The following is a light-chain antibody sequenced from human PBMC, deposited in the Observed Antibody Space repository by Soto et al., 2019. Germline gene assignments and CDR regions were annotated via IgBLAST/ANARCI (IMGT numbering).Light chain of an antibody. V-gene: IGLV2-23*02. Sequence: QSALTQPASVSGSPGQSITISCTGTSSDVGIYTLVSWYQQHPGKAPKLMIYEDIKRPSGVSDRFSGSKAGNTASLTISGLQAEDEADYYCCSYAGSTTFDILFGGGTQLTVL. CDR3: CSYAGSTTFDIL. CDR1: SSDVGIYTL. J-gene: IGLJ2*01. CDR2: EDI.